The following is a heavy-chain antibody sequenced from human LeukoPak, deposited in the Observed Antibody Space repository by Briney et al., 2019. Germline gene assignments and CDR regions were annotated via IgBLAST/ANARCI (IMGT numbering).Heavy chain of an antibody. CDR2: IYYSVST. V-gene: IGHV4-39*01. J-gene: IGHJ4*02. CDR1: GGSISSTNYY. D-gene: IGHD5-24*01. Sequence: KASETLSLTCTVSGGSISSTNYYWGWIRQPPGKGLEWIGSIYYSVSTYYNPSLKSRVTTSVDTSKNQFSLKLSSVTAADTAVYYCARYLNMATTFYFDQWGQGTLVTVSS. CDR3: ARYLNMATTFYFDQ.